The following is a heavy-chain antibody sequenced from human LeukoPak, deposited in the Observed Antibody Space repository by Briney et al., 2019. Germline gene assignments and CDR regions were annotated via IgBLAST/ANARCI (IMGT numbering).Heavy chain of an antibody. V-gene: IGHV1-46*01. D-gene: IGHD3-10*01. Sequence: ASVKVSCKASGYTFTSYYTHWVRRAPGQGLEWMGIINPSGGGTTYAPKFQGRVTMTRGTSTSTVYMELSSLTSDDTAVYYCARNGVGSGSYEPASYFYYMDVWGKGTTVTVSS. CDR1: GYTFTSYY. CDR2: INPSGGGT. CDR3: ARNGVGSGSYEPASYFYYMDV. J-gene: IGHJ6*03.